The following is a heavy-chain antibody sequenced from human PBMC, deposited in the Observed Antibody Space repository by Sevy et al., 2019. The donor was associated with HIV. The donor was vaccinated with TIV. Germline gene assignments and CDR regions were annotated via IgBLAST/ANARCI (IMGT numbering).Heavy chain of an antibody. CDR2: ISAGGGST. Sequence: GGSLRPSCAASGFPFSTYALSWVRQAPGKGLEWVSSISAGGGSTYYAKSVKGRFTISRDNSKNTLYLQMNSLTAEDTALYYCAKDRHDYGDYEFASWGQGTLVTVSS. CDR1: GFPFSTYA. V-gene: IGHV3-23*01. J-gene: IGHJ4*02. CDR3: AKDRHDYGDYEFAS. D-gene: IGHD4-17*01.